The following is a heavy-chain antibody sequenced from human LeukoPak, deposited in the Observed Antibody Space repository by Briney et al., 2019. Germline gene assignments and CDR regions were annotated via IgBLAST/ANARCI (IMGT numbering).Heavy chain of an antibody. V-gene: IGHV3-30-3*01. Sequence: GGSLRLSCAASGFTFSSYAMHWVRQTPGKGLEWVAVISYDGSNKYYADSVKGRFTISRDDSKNTLYLQMNSLRAEDTAVYYCARDRARLVRYYYDSRPAGYFDYWGQGTLVTVSS. J-gene: IGHJ4*02. CDR2: ISYDGSNK. CDR1: GFTFSSYA. D-gene: IGHD3-22*01. CDR3: ARDRARLVRYYYDSRPAGYFDY.